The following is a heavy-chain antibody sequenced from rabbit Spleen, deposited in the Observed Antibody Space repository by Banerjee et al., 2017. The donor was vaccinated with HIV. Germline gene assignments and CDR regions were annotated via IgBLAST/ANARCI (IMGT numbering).Heavy chain of an antibody. CDR3: ARDTGSSFSSYGMDL. CDR2: IAGSSSGFT. D-gene: IGHD8-1*01. Sequence: QSLEESGGDLVKPGASLTLTCKASGVSFSVSSYMCWVRQAPGKGLEWISCIAGSSSGFTYSATWAKGRFTISKTSSTTVTLQMTSLTVADTATYFCARDTGSSFSSYGMDLWGQGTLVTVS. J-gene: IGHJ6*01. V-gene: IGHV1S40*01. CDR1: GVSFSVSSY.